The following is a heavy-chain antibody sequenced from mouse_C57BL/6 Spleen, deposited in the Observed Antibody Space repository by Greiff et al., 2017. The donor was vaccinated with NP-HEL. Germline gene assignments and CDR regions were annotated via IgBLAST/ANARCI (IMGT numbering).Heavy chain of an antibody. V-gene: IGHV5-6*02. CDR2: ISSGGSYT. Sequence: DVKLQESGGDLVKPGGSLKLSCAASGFTFSSYGMSWVRQTPDKRLEWVATISSGGSYTYYPDSVKGRFTISRDNAKNTLYLQMSSLKSEDTAMYYCARHEDYDGYSPFAYWGQGTLVTVSA. CDR1: GFTFSSYG. J-gene: IGHJ3*01. D-gene: IGHD2-3*01. CDR3: ARHEDYDGYSPFAY.